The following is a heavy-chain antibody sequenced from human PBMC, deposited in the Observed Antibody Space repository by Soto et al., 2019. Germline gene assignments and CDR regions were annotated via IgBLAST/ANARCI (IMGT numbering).Heavy chain of an antibody. CDR3: ASPSSTVVTPYYYYGMDV. V-gene: IGHV1-69*13. J-gene: IGHJ6*02. CDR2: IIPIFGTA. Sequence: RASVKVSCKASGGTFSSYAISWVRQAPGQGLEWMGGIIPIFGTANYAQKFQGRVTITADESTSTAYMELSSLRSEDTAVYYCASPSSTVVTPYYYYGMDVWGQGTTVTVSS. D-gene: IGHD4-17*01. CDR1: GGTFSSYA.